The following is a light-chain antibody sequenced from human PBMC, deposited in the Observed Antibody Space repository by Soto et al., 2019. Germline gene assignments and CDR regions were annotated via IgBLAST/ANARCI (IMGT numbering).Light chain of an antibody. J-gene: IGKJ1*01. CDR2: WAS. CDR1: QSVLYSSNNNNY. Sequence: DIVMTQSPDSLAVSLGERATINCKSSQSVLYSSNNNNYIAWYQQKPGQPPKLIIYWASTRESGVPDRFSGSGSGTDLTLTISSLQAEDVAVYYCQQYYSTPWTFGQGTKVDIK. V-gene: IGKV4-1*01. CDR3: QQYYSTPWT.